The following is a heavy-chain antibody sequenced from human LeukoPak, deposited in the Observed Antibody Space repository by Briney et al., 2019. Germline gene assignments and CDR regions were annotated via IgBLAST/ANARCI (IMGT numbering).Heavy chain of an antibody. V-gene: IGHV3-23*01. CDR2: IGGSGGGT. D-gene: IGHD3-22*01. J-gene: IGHJ4*02. CDR1: GFTLCGYA. Sequence: GGSLRLSCAASGFTLCGYAMSWVRQAPGKGLEWVAGIGGSGGGTNYADSVKGRFTISRDNPKNTLYLQMSSLRAEDTAVYFCAKRGVVIRVILVGFHKEAYYFDSWGQGALVTVSS. CDR3: AKRGVVIRVILVGFHKEAYYFDS.